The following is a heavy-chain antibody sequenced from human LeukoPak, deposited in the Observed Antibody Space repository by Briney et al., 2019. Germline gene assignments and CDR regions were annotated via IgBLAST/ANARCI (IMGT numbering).Heavy chain of an antibody. Sequence: PSQTLSLTCTVSGGSISSGDYYWSWIRQPPGKGLEWIGYIYYSGSTYYNPSLKSRATISVDTSKNQFSLKLSSVTAADTAVYYCARDVREVTTFDYWGQGTLVTVSS. CDR3: ARDVREVTTFDY. V-gene: IGHV4-30-4*01. CDR2: IYYSGST. D-gene: IGHD4-17*01. J-gene: IGHJ4*02. CDR1: GGSISSGDYY.